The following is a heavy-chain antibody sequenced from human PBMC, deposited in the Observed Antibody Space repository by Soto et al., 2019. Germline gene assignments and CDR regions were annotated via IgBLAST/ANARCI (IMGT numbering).Heavy chain of an antibody. D-gene: IGHD2-15*01. V-gene: IGHV3-73*01. CDR3: TRLGVVAAPRHYYYYYGMDV. Sequence: GSLRLSCAASGFTFSGSAMHWVRQASGKGLEWVGRIRSKANSYATAYAASVKGRFTVSRDDSKNTAYLQMNSLKTEDTAVYYCTRLGVVAAPRHYYYYYGMDVWGQGTTVTVSS. CDR2: IRSKANSYAT. CDR1: GFTFSGSA. J-gene: IGHJ6*02.